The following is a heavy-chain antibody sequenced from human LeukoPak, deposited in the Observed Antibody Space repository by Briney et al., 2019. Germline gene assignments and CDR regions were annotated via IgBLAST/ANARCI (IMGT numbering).Heavy chain of an antibody. CDR1: GFTVSSNY. D-gene: IGHD3-22*01. Sequence: PGGSLRLSCAASGFTVSSNYMSWVRQAPGKGLEWVSVIYSGGSTYYADSVKGRFTISRHNSKNTLYLQMNSLRAEDTAVYYCATTEYYYDSSGYELAYWGQGTLVTVS. CDR2: IYSGGST. CDR3: ATTEYYYDSSGYELAY. V-gene: IGHV3-53*04. J-gene: IGHJ4*02.